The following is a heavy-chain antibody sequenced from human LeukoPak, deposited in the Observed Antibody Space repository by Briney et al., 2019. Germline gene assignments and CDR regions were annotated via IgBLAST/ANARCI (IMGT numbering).Heavy chain of an antibody. V-gene: IGHV3-74*01. CDR1: GFTLRNNW. CDR2: ILVVGSIT. CDR3: ARDIALGGNFLDY. J-gene: IGHJ4*02. D-gene: IGHD6-19*01. Sequence: GGSLRLSCAASGFTLRNNWVHWVRQAPGKGLEWVSRILVVGSITTYADSVKGHFIISRDNAKNTLYLQMNSLRAEDTALYYCARDIALGGNFLDYWGQGTLVTVCS.